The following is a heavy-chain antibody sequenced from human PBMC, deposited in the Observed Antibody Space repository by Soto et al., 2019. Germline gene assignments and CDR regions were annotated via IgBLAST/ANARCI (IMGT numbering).Heavy chain of an antibody. J-gene: IGHJ6*02. D-gene: IGHD2-2*01. CDR3: ASLGVVVPAAQHDYYYYYGMDV. CDR1: GDSINISHW. Sequence: SETLSLTCAVSGDSINISHWWNWVRQPPGKGLEWVGQISHSGSTNYNPSLTSRVNKSVDKSKNHFSLKLTSVTAADTAVYYCASLGVVVPAAQHDYYYYYGMDVWGQGTTVTVSS. CDR2: ISHSGST. V-gene: IGHV4-4*02.